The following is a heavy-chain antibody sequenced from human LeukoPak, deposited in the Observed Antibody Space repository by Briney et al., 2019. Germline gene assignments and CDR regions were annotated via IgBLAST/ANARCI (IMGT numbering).Heavy chain of an antibody. CDR1: GFSISSGYY. CDR2: IYHSGNT. V-gene: IGHV4-38-2*02. D-gene: IGHD3-10*01. CDR3: ARDLWFGESRGGY. J-gene: IGHJ4*02. Sequence: PSETLSLTCGVSGFSISSGYYWGWIRQPPGKGLEWNGSIYHSGNTFYNPSLKSRVTISVDTSKNQFSLKLKFVTAADTAMYYCARDLWFGESRGGYWGQGTLVTVSS.